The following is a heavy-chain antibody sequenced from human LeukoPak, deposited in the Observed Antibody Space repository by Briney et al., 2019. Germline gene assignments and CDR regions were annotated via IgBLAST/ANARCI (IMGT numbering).Heavy chain of an antibody. Sequence: GGSLRLSCAASGFTFSSYWMHWVRQAPGKGLVWVSRINSDGSSTSYADSVKGRFTISRDNAKNTLYLQMNSLRAEDTAVYYCARLYSYGSPYYYYYMDVWGKGTTVTVSS. CDR2: INSDGSST. D-gene: IGHD5-18*01. CDR3: ARLYSYGSPYYYYYMDV. V-gene: IGHV3-74*01. J-gene: IGHJ6*03. CDR1: GFTFSSYW.